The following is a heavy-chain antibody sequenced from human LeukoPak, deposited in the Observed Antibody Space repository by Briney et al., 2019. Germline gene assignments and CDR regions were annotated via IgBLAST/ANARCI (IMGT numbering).Heavy chain of an antibody. J-gene: IGHJ5*02. CDR2: IYRGDRT. CDR1: GFNVSSNY. V-gene: IGHV3-66*01. CDR3: ARSECTAGSCNWFDP. Sequence: GGSLRLSCAASGFNVSSNYMSWVRQAPGKGLEWVSFIYRGDRTYFADSVKGRFTMSRDDMKRTVYLQMDSLRAEDTAVYYCARSECTAGSCNWFDPWGRGTPVTVSP. D-gene: IGHD2-8*02.